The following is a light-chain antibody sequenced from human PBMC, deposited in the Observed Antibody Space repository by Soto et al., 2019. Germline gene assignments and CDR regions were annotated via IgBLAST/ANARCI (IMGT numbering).Light chain of an antibody. CDR3: QQYSSSLPGT. V-gene: IGKV3-20*01. CDR2: GAS. CDR1: QSVSSSY. Sequence: EIVLTQSPGTLSLSPGERATLSCRASQSVSSSYLAWYQQKPGQAPRLLIYGASSSATGIPDRFSGSGSGTDFTLTISRLEPEDFAVYYWQQYSSSLPGTFGQGTKLEIK. J-gene: IGKJ2*02.